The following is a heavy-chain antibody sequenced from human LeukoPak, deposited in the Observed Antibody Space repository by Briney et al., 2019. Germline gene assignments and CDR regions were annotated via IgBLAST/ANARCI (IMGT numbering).Heavy chain of an antibody. Sequence: GGSLRLSCAASGFTFSSYGMHWVRQAPGKGLEWVAVISYDGSNKYYADSVKGRFTISRDNSKNTLYLQMNSLRAEDTAVYYCARDPSFEKQLVPPDYWGQGTLVTVSS. V-gene: IGHV3-30*03. J-gene: IGHJ4*02. D-gene: IGHD6-13*01. CDR2: ISYDGSNK. CDR3: ARDPSFEKQLVPPDY. CDR1: GFTFSSYG.